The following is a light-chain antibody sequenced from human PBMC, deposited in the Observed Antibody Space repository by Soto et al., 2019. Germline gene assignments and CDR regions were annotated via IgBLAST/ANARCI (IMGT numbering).Light chain of an antibody. J-gene: IGLJ1*01. V-gene: IGLV2-14*01. CDR2: EVS. Sequence: QSALTQPASVSGSPGQSITISCTGTSSDVGGYNSVSWYQQHPGKAPKLMIYEVSDRPSGVSNRFSGSKSGNTASLTISGLQAEDEAEYYCSSYTSSSTLEVFGTGTKLTVL. CDR1: SSDVGGYNS. CDR3: SSYTSSSTLEV.